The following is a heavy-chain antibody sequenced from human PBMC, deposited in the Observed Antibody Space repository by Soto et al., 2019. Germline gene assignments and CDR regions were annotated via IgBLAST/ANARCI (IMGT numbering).Heavy chain of an antibody. Sequence: SVKVSCKASGGTFSSYAISWVRQAPGQGLEWMGGIIPIFGTANYAQKFQGRVTITADKSTSTAYMELSSLRSEDTAVYYCARSPAGGGGSGYYRDYCYYGMDVWGQGTTVTVSS. CDR2: IIPIFGTA. D-gene: IGHD3-3*01. J-gene: IGHJ6*02. CDR3: ARSPAGGGGSGYYRDYCYYGMDV. V-gene: IGHV1-69*06. CDR1: GGTFSSYA.